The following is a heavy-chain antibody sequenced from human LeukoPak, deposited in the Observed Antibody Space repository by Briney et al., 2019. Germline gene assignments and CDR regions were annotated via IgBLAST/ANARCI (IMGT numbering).Heavy chain of an antibody. V-gene: IGHV3-30*02. CDR1: GFTFSSYG. Sequence: GGSLRLFCAASGFTFSSYGMHWVRQAPGKGLEWVSFIRYDGSNKYYADSVKGRFTISRDNSKNTLYLQMNSLRAEDTAVYYCAKDRRGYDLRLPDYWGQGTLVTVSS. CDR3: AKDRRGYDLRLPDY. J-gene: IGHJ4*02. D-gene: IGHD5-12*01. CDR2: IRYDGSNK.